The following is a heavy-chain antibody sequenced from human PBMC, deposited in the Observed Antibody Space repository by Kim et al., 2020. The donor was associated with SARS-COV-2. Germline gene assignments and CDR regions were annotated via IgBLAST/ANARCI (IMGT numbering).Heavy chain of an antibody. Sequence: SETLSLTCTVSGGSISSSSYYWGWIRQPPGKGLEWIGSIYYSGSTYYNPSLKSRVTISVDTSKNQFSLKLSSVTAADTAVYYCARLVGSGWYDRGNWFDPWGQGTLVTVSS. CDR1: GGSISSSSYY. J-gene: IGHJ5*02. D-gene: IGHD6-19*01. CDR3: ARLVGSGWYDRGNWFDP. V-gene: IGHV4-39*01. CDR2: IYYSGST.